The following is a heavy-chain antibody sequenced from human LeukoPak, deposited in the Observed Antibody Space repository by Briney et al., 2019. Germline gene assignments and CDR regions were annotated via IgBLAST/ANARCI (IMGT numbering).Heavy chain of an antibody. CDR3: ARVENIAVAGTDY. CDR2: INSNGSDI. Sequence: GGSLRLSCAASGFTFSSYRMNWVRQAPGKGLEWVSSINSNGSDIYYADSVKGRFTISRDNAKNSLYLQMNSLRAEDTAVYYCARVENIAVAGTDYWGPGTLGTVSS. V-gene: IGHV3-21*01. J-gene: IGHJ4*02. CDR1: GFTFSSYR. D-gene: IGHD6-19*01.